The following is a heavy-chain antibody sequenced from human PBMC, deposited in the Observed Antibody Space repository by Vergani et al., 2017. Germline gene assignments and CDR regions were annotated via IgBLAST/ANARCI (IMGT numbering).Heavy chain of an antibody. CDR2: INNSEST. Sequence: QVQLQQWGAALLKPSETLSLTCAVYGRSFSGYYWSWIRQPPGKGWEWFGEINNSESTNYNPSHKSRVTISVDTSKNQFSQKLSSVSAADTAVYYCAREMTTGYYFDFWGQGTLVNVSS. CDR3: AREMTTGYYFDF. J-gene: IGHJ4*02. CDR1: GRSFSGYY. V-gene: IGHV4-34*01. D-gene: IGHD5-24*01.